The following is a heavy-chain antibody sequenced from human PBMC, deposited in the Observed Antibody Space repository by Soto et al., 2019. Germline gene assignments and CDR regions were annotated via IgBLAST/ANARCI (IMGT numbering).Heavy chain of an antibody. CDR1: GFTFSSYA. J-gene: IGHJ4*02. CDR2: ISGSGGST. Sequence: GESLKISCAASGFTFSSYAMSWVRQAPGKGLEWVSAISGSGGSTYYADSVKGRFTISRDNSKNTLYLQMNSLRAEDTAVYYCAKDRDSEYWDTAMVNGFDYWGQGTLVTVSS. CDR3: AKDRDSEYWDTAMVNGFDY. D-gene: IGHD5-18*01. V-gene: IGHV3-23*01.